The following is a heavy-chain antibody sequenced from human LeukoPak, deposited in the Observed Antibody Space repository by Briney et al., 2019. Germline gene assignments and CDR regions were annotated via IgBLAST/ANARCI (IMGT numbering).Heavy chain of an antibody. V-gene: IGHV4-39*01. D-gene: IGHD2/OR15-2a*01. CDR1: GXSXXXSLYY. J-gene: IGHJ4*02. CDR3: ARIIVVTSTDYFDS. CDR2: IFYSGIT. Sequence: TXXVXGXSXXXSLYYWGWVRQPPGKGLEWIVSIFYSGITYYNPSLQSRVTISVDTSKSQFSLHLSSVTAADTALYYCARIIVVTSTDYFDSWGQGTLVTVSS.